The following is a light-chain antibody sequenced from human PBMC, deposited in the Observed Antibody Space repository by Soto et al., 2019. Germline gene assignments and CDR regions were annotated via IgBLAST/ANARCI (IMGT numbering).Light chain of an antibody. V-gene: IGKV1-9*01. Sequence: IQLTQSPSSLSASVGDRVTITCRASQGINTFLAWYQHKPGKAPKLLIYAASTLQSGVPSRFSGSGSGTDFTLTISSLQPEDFATYYCQQLESYPSTFGGGTKVAIK. CDR2: AAS. J-gene: IGKJ4*01. CDR3: QQLESYPST. CDR1: QGINTF.